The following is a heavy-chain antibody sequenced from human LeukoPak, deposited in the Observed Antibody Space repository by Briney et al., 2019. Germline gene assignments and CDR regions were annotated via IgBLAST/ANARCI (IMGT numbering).Heavy chain of an antibody. CDR3: AREQLDYYYYGMDV. CDR1: GFTFRTYN. D-gene: IGHD5-18*01. Sequence: GGSLRLSCAASGFTFRTYNMNWVRQAPGKGLEWVSSISSDSTYIFYADSVKGRFTISRDNAKNSLYLQMNSLRAEDTAVYYCAREQLDYYYYGMDVWGQGTTVTVSS. J-gene: IGHJ6*02. CDR2: ISSDSTYI. V-gene: IGHV3-21*01.